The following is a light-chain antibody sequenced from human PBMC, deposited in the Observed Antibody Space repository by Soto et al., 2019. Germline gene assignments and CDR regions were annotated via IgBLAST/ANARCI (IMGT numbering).Light chain of an antibody. Sequence: QLVLTQPASVSGSPGQSITISCTGTSSDVGTYSFVSWYQQHPGKAPKLMIYEVSKRPSGVSNRFSGSKSANTASLTISGLQTEDEADYYCCSYAGSSTLIFGGGTKLTVL. CDR3: CSYAGSSTLI. V-gene: IGLV2-23*02. CDR1: SSDVGTYSF. CDR2: EVS. J-gene: IGLJ2*01.